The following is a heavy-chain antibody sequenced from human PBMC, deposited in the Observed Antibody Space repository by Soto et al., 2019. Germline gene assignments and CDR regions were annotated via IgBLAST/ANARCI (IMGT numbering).Heavy chain of an antibody. Sequence: QVQLVQSGAEVKTPGSSLKVSCKVSGSRFSNYVISWVRQAPGHGLEWLGRIIPIFNSTKYAQSFQGRVNITADKSTSTASRELSSLRSDDTAVYYCAREGRGKKAGYNGLVSLGYWGQGTLVTVSS. CDR1: GSRFSNYV. CDR3: AREGRGKKAGYNGLVSLGY. CDR2: IIPIFNST. D-gene: IGHD2-2*02. J-gene: IGHJ4*02. V-gene: IGHV1-69*06.